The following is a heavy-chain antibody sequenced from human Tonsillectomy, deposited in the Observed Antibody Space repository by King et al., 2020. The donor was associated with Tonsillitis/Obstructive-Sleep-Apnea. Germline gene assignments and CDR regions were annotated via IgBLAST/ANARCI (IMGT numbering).Heavy chain of an antibody. V-gene: IGHV1-69*10. D-gene: IGHD6-13*01. CDR1: GGTFSSYA. CDR2: IIPILGIA. J-gene: IGHJ6*02. CDR3: AGSTEGSSRYYYGMDV. Sequence: QLVQSGAEVKKPGSSVKVSCKASGGTFSSYAISWVRQAPGQGLEWMGGIIPILGIANYAQKFQGRVTITADKSTSTAYMELSSLRSEDTAVDYCAGSTEGSSRYYYGMDVWGQGTTVTVSS.